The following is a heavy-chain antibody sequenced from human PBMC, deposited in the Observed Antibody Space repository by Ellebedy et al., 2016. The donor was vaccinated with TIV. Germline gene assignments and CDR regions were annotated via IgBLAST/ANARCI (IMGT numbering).Heavy chain of an antibody. J-gene: IGHJ6*02. V-gene: IGHV4-61*01. CDR1: GGSVSSGSHY. Sequence: SETLSLTCTVSGGSVSSGSHYWNWIRQPPGKGLEWIGYGYYIGTTNYNPSLKSRVTISEDTSKNQFSLRLSSVTAADTAVYYCAGGSYSPYGMDVWGQGTTVTISS. CDR3: AGGSYSPYGMDV. D-gene: IGHD1-26*01. CDR2: GYYIGTT.